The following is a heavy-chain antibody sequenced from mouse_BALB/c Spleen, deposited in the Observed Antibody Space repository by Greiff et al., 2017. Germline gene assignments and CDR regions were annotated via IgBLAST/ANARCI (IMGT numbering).Heavy chain of an antibody. V-gene: IGHV5-12-1*01. Sequence: EVQLVESGGGLVKPGGSLKLSCAASGFAFSSYDMSWVRQTPEKRLEWVAYISSGGGSTYYPDTVKGRFTISRDNAKNTLYLQMSSLKSEDTAMYYCARRSVTRYFDVWGAGTTVTVSS. J-gene: IGHJ1*01. CDR3: ARRSVTRYFDV. CDR2: ISSGGGST. D-gene: IGHD1-3*01. CDR1: GFAFSSYD.